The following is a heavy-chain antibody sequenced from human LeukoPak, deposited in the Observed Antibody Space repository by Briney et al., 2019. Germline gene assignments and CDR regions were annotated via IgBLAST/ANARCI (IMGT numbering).Heavy chain of an antibody. CDR3: AREGQQLAFDY. CDR2: ISGSSSYI. V-gene: IGHV3-21*01. Sequence: GGSLRLSCAASGFTFSSYSMNWVRQAPGKGLEWVSSISGSSSYIYYADSVKGRFTISRDNAKNSLYLQMNSLRAEDTAVYYCAREGQQLAFDYWGQGTLVTVSS. D-gene: IGHD6-13*01. J-gene: IGHJ4*02. CDR1: GFTFSSYS.